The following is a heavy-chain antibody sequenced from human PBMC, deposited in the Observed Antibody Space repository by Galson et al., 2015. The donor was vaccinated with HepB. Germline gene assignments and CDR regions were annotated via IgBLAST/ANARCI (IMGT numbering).Heavy chain of an antibody. CDR3: ARVNWTFDY. D-gene: IGHD3/OR15-3a*01. J-gene: IGHJ4*02. CDR2: IYRSGIT. Sequence: LSLTCTVSGYSIISGYHWGWIRQPPGKGLEWIGSIYRSGITYYNPSLKSRVTMSVDTSKNQFSLKLSSVTAADTAVYYCARVNWTFDYWGQGTLVTVSS. CDR1: GYSIISGYH. V-gene: IGHV4-38-2*02.